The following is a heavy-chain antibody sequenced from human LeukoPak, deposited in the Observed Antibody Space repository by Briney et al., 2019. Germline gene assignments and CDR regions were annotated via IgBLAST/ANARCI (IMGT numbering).Heavy chain of an antibody. J-gene: IGHJ6*03. V-gene: IGHV3-30-3*01. CDR2: ISYDGSNK. CDR1: GFTFSSYA. Sequence: PGGSLRLSCAASGFTFSSYAMHWVRQAPGKGLEWVAVISYDGSNKYYADSVKGRFTISRDNSKNTLYLQMNSLRAEDTAVYYCARNWNAYYMDVWGKGPRSPSP. CDR3: ARNWNAYYMDV. D-gene: IGHD1-1*01.